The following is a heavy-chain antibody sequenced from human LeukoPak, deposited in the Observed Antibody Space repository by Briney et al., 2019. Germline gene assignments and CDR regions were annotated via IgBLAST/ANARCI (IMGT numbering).Heavy chain of an antibody. CDR3: AKDRPNYYDSSGHYYRRNGDY. V-gene: IGHV3-23*01. CDR1: GFTFNICA. D-gene: IGHD3-22*01. Sequence: AGSLRLSCAASGFTFNICAMSWVRQAPGKGREWVSSITSSGTGTFYADSVKGRFTISRDNCESTLYLQMNSLRAEDTAVYYCAKDRPNYYDSSGHYYRRNGDYWGQGTLVTVSS. J-gene: IGHJ4*02. CDR2: ITSSGTGT.